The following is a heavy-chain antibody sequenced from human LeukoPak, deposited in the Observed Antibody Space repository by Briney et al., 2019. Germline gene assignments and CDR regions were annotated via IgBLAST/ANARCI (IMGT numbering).Heavy chain of an antibody. D-gene: IGHD3-22*01. CDR2: ISYDGSNK. J-gene: IGHJ4*02. Sequence: PGGSLRLACAASGFTFSSYGMHWVRQAPGKGLEWVAVISYDGSNKYYADSVKGRFTISRDNSKNTLYLQMNSLRAEDTAVYYCAREGYYYDSSGYYPDYFDYWGQGTLVTVSS. CDR1: GFTFSSYG. CDR3: AREGYYYDSSGYYPDYFDY. V-gene: IGHV3-30*19.